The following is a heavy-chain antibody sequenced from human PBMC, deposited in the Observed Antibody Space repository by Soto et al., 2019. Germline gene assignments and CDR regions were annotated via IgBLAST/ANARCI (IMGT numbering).Heavy chain of an antibody. CDR1: GYTFTNFG. V-gene: IGHV1-18*01. J-gene: IGHJ4*02. CDR3: ARWGTPNDY. CDR2: ISAYNGNT. D-gene: IGHD3-16*01. Sequence: QVQLVQSGAEVKKPGASVKVSCKASGYTFTNFGISWVRQAPGQGLEWMGWISAYNGNTNYAQNFQGRVNVTTNTSKSTSYMERRSLRSGDTSVYYCARWGTPNDYGGQGTLVGVAS.